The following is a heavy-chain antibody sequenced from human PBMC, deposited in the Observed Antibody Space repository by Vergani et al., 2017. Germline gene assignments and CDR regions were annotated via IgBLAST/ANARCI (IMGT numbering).Heavy chain of an antibody. J-gene: IGHJ4*02. CDR3: ARGGDGYNTRGSXFDY. Sequence: QVQLVQSGAEVKKPGSSVKVSCKASGGTFSSYAISWVRQAPGQGLEWMGGIIPIFGTANYAQKFQGRVTITADESTSTAYMELSRLRSEDTAVYYCARGGDGYNTRGSXFDYWGQGSLVTVSS. D-gene: IGHD5-24*01. CDR1: GGTFSSYA. V-gene: IGHV1-69*01. CDR2: IIPIFGTA.